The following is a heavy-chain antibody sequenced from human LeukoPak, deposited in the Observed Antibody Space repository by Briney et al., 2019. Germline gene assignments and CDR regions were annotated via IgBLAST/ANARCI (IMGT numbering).Heavy chain of an antibody. V-gene: IGHV4-34*01. D-gene: IGHD3-22*01. CDR2: INHSGST. Sequence: SETLSLTCAVYGGSFSGYYWSWIRQPPGKGLEWIGEINHSGSTNYNPSLKSRVTISVDTSKNQFSLKLSSVTAADTAVYYCAADSSGYYYGAAFGIWGQGTMVTVSS. CDR1: GGSFSGYY. J-gene: IGHJ3*02. CDR3: AADSSGYYYGAAFGI.